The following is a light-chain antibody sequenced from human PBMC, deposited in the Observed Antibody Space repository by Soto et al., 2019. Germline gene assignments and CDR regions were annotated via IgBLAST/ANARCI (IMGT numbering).Light chain of an antibody. Sequence: QSVLTQPPSVSXAPGQRVTISCTGSSSNIGAGYDVHWYQQLPGTAPKLLIYGNSNRPSGVPDRFSGSKSGTSASLAITGLQAEDEADYYCQSYDSSLSAFYVFGTGTKVTVL. CDR1: SSNIGAGYD. V-gene: IGLV1-40*01. CDR2: GNS. CDR3: QSYDSSLSAFYV. J-gene: IGLJ1*01.